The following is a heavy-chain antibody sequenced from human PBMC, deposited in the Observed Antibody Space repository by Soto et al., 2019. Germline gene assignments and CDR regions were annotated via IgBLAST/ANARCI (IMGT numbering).Heavy chain of an antibody. CDR1: GGSISSGDYY. CDR3: ARGGIGELLYTAFDY. J-gene: IGHJ4*02. D-gene: IGHD3-10*01. CDR2: IYYSGST. Sequence: QVQLQESGPGLVKPSQTLSLTCTVSGGSISSGDYYWSWIRQPPGKGLEWIGYIYYSGSTYYNPSLKSRVTISVDTSKNQFSLKLSSVTAADTAVYYCARGGIGELLYTAFDYWGQGTLVTVSS. V-gene: IGHV4-30-4*01.